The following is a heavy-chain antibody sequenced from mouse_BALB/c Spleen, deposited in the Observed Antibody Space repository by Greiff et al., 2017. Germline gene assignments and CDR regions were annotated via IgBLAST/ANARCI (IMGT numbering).Heavy chain of an antibody. J-gene: IGHJ4*01. CDR3: ARGRIYYGIHYAMDY. CDR1: GYTFTSYV. V-gene: IGHV1-14*01. CDR2: INPYNDGT. Sequence: EVQLQQSGPELVKPGASVKMSCKASGYTFTSYVMHWVKQKPGQGLEWIGYINPYNDGTKYNEKFKGKATLTSDKSSSTAYMELSSLTSEDSAVYYCARGRIYYGIHYAMDYWGQGTSVTVSS. D-gene: IGHD2-1*01.